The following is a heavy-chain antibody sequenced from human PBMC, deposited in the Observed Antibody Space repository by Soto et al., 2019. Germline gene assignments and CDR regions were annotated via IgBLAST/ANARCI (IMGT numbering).Heavy chain of an antibody. CDR3: ARGFRVAATRWWFDP. D-gene: IGHD2-15*01. V-gene: IGHV1-18*01. J-gene: IGHJ5*02. CDR1: GYTFTSYD. CDR2: ISTYNGNT. Sequence: QVQLVQSGAEVKKPGASVKVSCKASGYTFTSYDISWVRQAPGQGLEWMGWISTYNGNTNYAQKLQGRVTMTTDISTSTAYMELRSLRSDDTAVYYCARGFRVAATRWWFDPWGQGTLVTVSS.